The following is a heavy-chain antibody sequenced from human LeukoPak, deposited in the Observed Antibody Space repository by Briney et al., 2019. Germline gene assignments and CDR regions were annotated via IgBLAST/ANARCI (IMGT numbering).Heavy chain of an antibody. D-gene: IGHD2-15*01. CDR3: ARDAEDIATTTKNWFDP. CDR2: IYHSGST. CDR1: GYSISSGYY. Sequence: PSETLSLTCTVSGYSISSGYYWGWIRQPPGKGQEWIGSIYHSGSTYCNPSLKSRVTISVDTSKNQFSLKLSSVTAADTAVYCCARDAEDIATTTKNWFDPWGQGTLVTVSS. V-gene: IGHV4-38-2*02. J-gene: IGHJ5*02.